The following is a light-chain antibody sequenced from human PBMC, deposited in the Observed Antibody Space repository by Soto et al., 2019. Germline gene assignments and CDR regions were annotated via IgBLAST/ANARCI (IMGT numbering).Light chain of an antibody. CDR2: EVS. CDR3: SSFERSGTRV. V-gene: IGLV2-14*01. Sequence: QSVLTQPASVSGSPGQSITISCTGTSSDVGAYRYVSWYQQHPGKAPKLIIYEVSSRPSGVSSRFSGSKSGNTASLTISGLQAEDEADYYCSSFERSGTRVIGGGTKLTVL. J-gene: IGLJ2*01. CDR1: SSDVGAYRY.